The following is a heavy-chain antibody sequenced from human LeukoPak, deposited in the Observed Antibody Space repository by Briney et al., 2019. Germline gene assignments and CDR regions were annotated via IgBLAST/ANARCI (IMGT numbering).Heavy chain of an antibody. V-gene: IGHV3-30*18. CDR1: GFTFSSYG. D-gene: IGHD3-22*01. J-gene: IGHJ4*02. CDR3: AKEFSGYLASFEY. CDR2: TSFDGSYK. Sequence: GGSLRISYTASGFTFSSYGMHWVRQAPGKGLEWVAMTSFDGSYKNYADSVKGRFTISRDNSKNRLYLQMNSLRAEDTAVYYCAKEFSGYLASFEYWGQGTLVTVSS.